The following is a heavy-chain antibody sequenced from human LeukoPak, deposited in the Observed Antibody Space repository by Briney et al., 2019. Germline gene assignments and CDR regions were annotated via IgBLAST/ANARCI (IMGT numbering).Heavy chain of an antibody. J-gene: IGHJ4*02. Sequence: PSETLSLTCTVSGYSITSAYYWGWIRQSPGKGLAWIGSIYHSGSSYYNPSLKGRVTISVDTSKNHFSLKLTSVTAADTAVYYCAREHYYDSTAYLDWGQGTLVSVSS. CDR1: GYSITSAYY. CDR2: IYHSGSS. CDR3: AREHYYDSTAYLD. V-gene: IGHV4-38-2*02. D-gene: IGHD3-22*01.